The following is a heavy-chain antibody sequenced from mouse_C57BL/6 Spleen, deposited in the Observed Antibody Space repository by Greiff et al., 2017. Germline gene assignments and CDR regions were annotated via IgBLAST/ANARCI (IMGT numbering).Heavy chain of an antibody. CDR2: INYDGSST. J-gene: IGHJ4*01. V-gene: IGHV5-16*01. Sequence: EVKLVESEGGLVQPGRSLKLSCTASGFTFSDYYMAWVRQVPEKGLEWVANINYDGSSTYYLDSLKSRFIISRDNAKNILYLQMSSLKSEDTATYYCARVYYGYEDAMDYWGQGTSVTVSS. CDR3: ARVYYGYEDAMDY. D-gene: IGHD2-2*01. CDR1: GFTFSDYY.